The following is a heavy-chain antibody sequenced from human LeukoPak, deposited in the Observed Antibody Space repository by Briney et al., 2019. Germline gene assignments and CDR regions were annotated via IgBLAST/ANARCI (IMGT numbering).Heavy chain of an antibody. J-gene: IGHJ1*01. D-gene: IGHD3-22*01. Sequence: ASVKVSCKASGYTFSTYGISWVRQAPGQGLEWRGWISAYNGNTNYAQKLQGRVTMTTDTSTSTAYMELRSLRSDDTAVYYCARTYYDSSGFQEYFQNWGQGTLVTVSS. V-gene: IGHV1-18*01. CDR3: ARTYYDSSGFQEYFQN. CDR2: ISAYNGNT. CDR1: GYTFSTYG.